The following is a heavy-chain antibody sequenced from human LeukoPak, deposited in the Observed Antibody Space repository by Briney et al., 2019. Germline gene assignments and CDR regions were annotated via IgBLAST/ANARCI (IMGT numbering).Heavy chain of an antibody. J-gene: IGHJ4*02. CDR3: ARAYDFWSGYPSGDY. CDR2: ISAYNGNT. Sequence: ASVKVSCKASGYTFTSYGISWVRQAPGQGPEWMGWISAYNGNTNYAQKLQGRVTMTTDTSTSTAYMEQRSLRSDDTAVYYCARAYDFWSGYPSGDYWGQGTLVTVSS. D-gene: IGHD3-3*01. V-gene: IGHV1-18*01. CDR1: GYTFTSYG.